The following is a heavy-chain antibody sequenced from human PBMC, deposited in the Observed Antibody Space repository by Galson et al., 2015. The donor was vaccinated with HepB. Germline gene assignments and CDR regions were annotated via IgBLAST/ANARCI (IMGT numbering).Heavy chain of an antibody. J-gene: IGHJ6*02. D-gene: IGHD1-26*01. CDR2: IKHDGSET. CDR3: ARDRSGTRYYYYYYAMDV. V-gene: IGHV3-7*03. CDR1: GFTFNDYW. Sequence: SLRLSCATSGFTFNDYWMSWVRQAPGEGLEWVANIKHDGSETYYVDSVKGRFTISRDNAQNSLFLQMNSLRAEDTAVYYCARDRSGTRYYYYYYAMDVWGQGTTVTVSS.